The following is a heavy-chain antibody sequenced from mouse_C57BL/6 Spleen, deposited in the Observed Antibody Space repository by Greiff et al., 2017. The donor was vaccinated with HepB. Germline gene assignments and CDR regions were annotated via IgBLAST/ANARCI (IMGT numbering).Heavy chain of an antibody. CDR3: AREDSSGYLN. J-gene: IGHJ2*01. V-gene: IGHV3-6*01. CDR2: ISYDGSN. D-gene: IGHD3-2*02. CDR1: GYSITSGYY. Sequence: EVKLMESGPGLVKPSQSLSLTCSVTGYSITSGYYWNWIRQFPGNKLEWMGYISYDGSNNYNPSLKNRISITRDTSKNQFFLKLNSVTTEDTATYYCAREDSSGYLNWGQGTTLTVSS.